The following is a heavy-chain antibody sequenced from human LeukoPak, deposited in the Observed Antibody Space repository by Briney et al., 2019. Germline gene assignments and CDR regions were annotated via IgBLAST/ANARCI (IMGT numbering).Heavy chain of an antibody. CDR2: ILYTGRT. J-gene: IGHJ4*02. D-gene: IGHD1-26*01. V-gene: IGHV4-39*01. CDR1: GDSISSSRFY. Sequence: SEALSLTCTVSGDSISSSRFYWAWIRQPPGKGLEWIGSILYTGRTFYNPSLKSRVTISVDTSKNQFSLRLGSVTASDTAVYYCARRDVGATIDYWGQGTLVTVSS. CDR3: ARRDVGATIDY.